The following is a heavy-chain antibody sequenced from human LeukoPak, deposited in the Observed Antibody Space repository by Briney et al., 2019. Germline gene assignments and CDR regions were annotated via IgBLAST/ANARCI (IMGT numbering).Heavy chain of an antibody. CDR2: ISYDGSNK. V-gene: IGHV3-30-3*01. D-gene: IGHD1-26*01. CDR3: ARDERQWELGAFDT. J-gene: IGHJ3*02. CDR1: GFTFSSYA. Sequence: GGSLRLSCAASGFTFSSYAMHWVRQAPGKGLEWVAVISYDGSNKYYADSVKGRFTISRDNAKNSLYLQMNSLRAEDTAVYYCARDERQWELGAFDTWGQGTTVTVSS.